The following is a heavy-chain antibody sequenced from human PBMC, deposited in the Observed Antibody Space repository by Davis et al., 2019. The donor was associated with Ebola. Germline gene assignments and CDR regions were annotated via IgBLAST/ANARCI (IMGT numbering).Heavy chain of an antibody. CDR2: ISSSSNTI. D-gene: IGHD3-22*01. CDR1: GFTFSTYS. J-gene: IGHJ4*02. V-gene: IGHV3-48*02. CDR3: ARDRIGDYDSSGYWDY. Sequence: GGSLRLSCAASGFTFSTYSMNWVRQAPGKGLEWVSYISSSSNTIYYADSVKGRFTISRDNAKNSLYLQMNSLTDEDTAVYFCARDRIGDYDSSGYWDYWGQGTLVTVSS.